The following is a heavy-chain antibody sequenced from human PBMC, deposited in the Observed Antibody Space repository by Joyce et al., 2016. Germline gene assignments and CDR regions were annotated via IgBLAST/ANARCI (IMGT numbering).Heavy chain of an antibody. D-gene: IGHD4-17*01. CDR3: AVEFVDGDTLFNI. CDR1: GATFSSYT. V-gene: IGHV1-69*01. J-gene: IGHJ3*02. CDR2: VLPVFGPT. Sequence: QVLLVQSGAEVKKPGSSVKVSCKASGATFSSYTITWVRQSPGQGLEWLGGVLPVFGPTNCPQKFQGRLTITADESTNTAYMELGSLRSDDTAVYYCAVEFVDGDTLFNIWGQGTQVTVSS.